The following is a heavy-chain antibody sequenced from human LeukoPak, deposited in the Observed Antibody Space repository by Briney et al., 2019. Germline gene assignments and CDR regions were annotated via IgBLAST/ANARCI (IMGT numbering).Heavy chain of an antibody. CDR3: ARVGYYYDSSGYYLAGTFDY. CDR1: GGSISSSSYY. CDR2: IYYSGST. Sequence: SETLSLTCTVSGGSISSSSYYWGWIRQPPGKGLEWIGSIYYSGSTYYNPSLKSRVTISVDTSKNQFSLKLSSVTAADTAVYYCARVGYYYDSSGYYLAGTFDYWGQGSLVTVSS. J-gene: IGHJ4*02. D-gene: IGHD3-22*01. V-gene: IGHV4-39*07.